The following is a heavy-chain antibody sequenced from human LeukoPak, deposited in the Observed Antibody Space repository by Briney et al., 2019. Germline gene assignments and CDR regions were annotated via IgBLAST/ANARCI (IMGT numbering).Heavy chain of an antibody. D-gene: IGHD5-12*01. V-gene: IGHV4-30-4*08. CDR1: GGSISSGDYY. CDR2: IYYSGST. Sequence: PSQTLSLTCTVSGGSISSGDYYWSWIRQPPGKGLEWIGYIYYSGSTYYNPSLKSRVTISVDTSKNQFSLKLSPVTAADTAVYYCARVGVGGYDWEYYFDYWGQGTLVTVSS. J-gene: IGHJ4*02. CDR3: ARVGVGGYDWEYYFDY.